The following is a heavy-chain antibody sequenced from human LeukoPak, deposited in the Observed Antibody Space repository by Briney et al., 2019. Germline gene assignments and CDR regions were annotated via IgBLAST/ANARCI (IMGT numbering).Heavy chain of an antibody. CDR1: GGSISSYY. J-gene: IGHJ4*02. V-gene: IGHV4-59*01. CDR2: IYYSGST. CDR3: ARVFPSYYDILTGYYPSYYFDY. Sequence: PSETLSLTCTVSGGSISSYYWSWIRQPLGKGLEWIGYIYYSGSTNYNPSLKSRVTISADTSKNQFSLKLSSVTAADTAVYYCARVFPSYYDILTGYYPSYYFDYWGQGTLVTVSS. D-gene: IGHD3-9*01.